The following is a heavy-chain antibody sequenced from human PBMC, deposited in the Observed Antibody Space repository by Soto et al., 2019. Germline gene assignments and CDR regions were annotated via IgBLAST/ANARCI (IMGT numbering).Heavy chain of an antibody. CDR1: GGSISSSNW. Sequence: QVQLQESGPGLGKPSGTMSLTCADFGGSISSSNWWSWVRQPPGKGLEWIGEIYHSGNTNYNPSLKSRVTMAVDKSRNQFSLKLSSVIAADTAVYYCARRWGEGRVDYWGQGTLVTVSS. V-gene: IGHV4-4*02. CDR2: IYHSGNT. CDR3: ARRWGEGRVDY. D-gene: IGHD3-10*01. J-gene: IGHJ4*02.